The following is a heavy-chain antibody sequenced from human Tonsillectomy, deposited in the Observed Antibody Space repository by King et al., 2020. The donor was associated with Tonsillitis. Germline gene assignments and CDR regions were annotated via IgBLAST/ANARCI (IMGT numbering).Heavy chain of an antibody. CDR1: GFIVSTKY. V-gene: IGHV3-53*01. J-gene: IGHJ4*02. CDR2: IYSGGRT. Sequence: VQLVESGGGLIQPGGSLRLSCAASGFIVSTKYMSWVRQAPGTGLEWVSIIYSGGRTYYADSVKGRFTISRDNSKNTVYLQMNSLRAEDTAVYYCARDIGFGYFDYWGQGTLVTVSS. D-gene: IGHD2-15*01. CDR3: ARDIGFGYFDY.